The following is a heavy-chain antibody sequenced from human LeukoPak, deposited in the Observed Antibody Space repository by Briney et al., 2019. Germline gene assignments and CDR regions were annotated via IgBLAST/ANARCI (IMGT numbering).Heavy chain of an antibody. CDR1: GGSFSGYY. CDR3: ARGSRIGYGYAYYYYYMDV. J-gene: IGHJ6*03. CDR2: INHSGST. V-gene: IGHV4-34*01. Sequence: SETLSLTCAVHGGSFSGYYWSWIRQPPGKGLEWIGEINHSGSTNYNPSLKSRVTISVDTSKNQFSLKLSSVTAADTAVYYCARGSRIGYGYAYYYYYMDVWGKGTTVTVSS. D-gene: IGHD5-18*01.